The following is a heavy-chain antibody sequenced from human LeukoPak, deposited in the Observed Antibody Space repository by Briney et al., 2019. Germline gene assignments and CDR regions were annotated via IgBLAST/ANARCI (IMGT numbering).Heavy chain of an antibody. CDR2: MNPNTGRT. CDR3: ARLSQTPDYYSSGGYYYLGY. Sequence: ASVKVSCKASRYTFSSYDINWVREAAGQGLEWMGWMNPNTGRTGFAQKFQGRLTMTRNTSISTAYMELSSLRSEDTAVYYCARLSQTPDYYSSGGYYYLGYWGQGTPVTVSS. V-gene: IGHV1-8*01. D-gene: IGHD3-22*01. CDR1: RYTFSSYD. J-gene: IGHJ4*02.